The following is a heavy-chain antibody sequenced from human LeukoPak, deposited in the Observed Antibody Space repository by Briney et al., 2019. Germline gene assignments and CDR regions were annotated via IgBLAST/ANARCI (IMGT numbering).Heavy chain of an antibody. Sequence: SKTLSLTCAVYGGSFSGYYWSWIRQPPGKGLEWIGEINHSGSTNYNPSLKSRVTISVDTSKNQFSLKLSSVTAADTAVYYCARVWARRTTGEGDDAFDIWGQGTMVTVSS. D-gene: IGHD1-1*01. CDR2: INHSGST. V-gene: IGHV4-34*01. CDR3: ARVWARRTTGEGDDAFDI. CDR1: GGSFSGYY. J-gene: IGHJ3*02.